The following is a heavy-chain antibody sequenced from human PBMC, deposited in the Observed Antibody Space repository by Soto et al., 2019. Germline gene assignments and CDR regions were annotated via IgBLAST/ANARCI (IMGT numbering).Heavy chain of an antibody. D-gene: IGHD6-13*01. Sequence: QVQLQESGPGLVKPSQTLSLTCTVSGGSIISGAYFWNWIRQHPGKGLEWIGNIYYSGTTYYNPSLKSRGSISVDTSKNQFSLRLSSVTAADTAVYYCASGLAAAGADYFDYWGQGALVTVSS. CDR2: IYYSGTT. J-gene: IGHJ4*02. V-gene: IGHV4-31*03. CDR3: ASGLAAAGADYFDY. CDR1: GGSIISGAYF.